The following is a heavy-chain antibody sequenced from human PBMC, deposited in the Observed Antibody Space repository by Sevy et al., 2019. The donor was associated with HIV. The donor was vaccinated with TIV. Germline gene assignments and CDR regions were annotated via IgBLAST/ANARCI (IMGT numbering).Heavy chain of an antibody. CDR1: GFTFSDSA. J-gene: IGHJ4*02. CDR2: FRTKPNNYAT. Sequence: GGSLRLSCAASGFTFSDSAMFWVRQASGRGLEWVARFRTKPNNYATALIASLKVSFTISKDDSKKTTYLKMNSLKAEDTAVYFCTCGYGRFDFWGQGALVTVSS. V-gene: IGHV3-73*01. D-gene: IGHD4-17*01. CDR3: TCGYGRFDF.